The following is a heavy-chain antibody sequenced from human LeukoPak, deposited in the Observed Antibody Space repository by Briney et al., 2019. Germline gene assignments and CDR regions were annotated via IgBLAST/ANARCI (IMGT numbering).Heavy chain of an antibody. D-gene: IGHD3-3*01. CDR3: AGEKTQTIFGVVKASFDI. CDR2: ISGSGGST. V-gene: IGHV3-23*01. CDR1: GFPFSSYA. J-gene: IGHJ3*02. Sequence: GGSLRLSCAASGFPFSSYAMSWVRQAPGKALEWVSAISGSGGSTYYADSVKGRFTISRDNAKNSLYLQMNSLRAEDTAVYYCAGEKTQTIFGVVKASFDIWGQGTMVTVSS.